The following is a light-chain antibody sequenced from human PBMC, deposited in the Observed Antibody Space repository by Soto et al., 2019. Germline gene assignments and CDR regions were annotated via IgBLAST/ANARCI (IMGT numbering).Light chain of an antibody. CDR3: QSYDSSLRGYV. V-gene: IGLV1-40*01. J-gene: IGLJ1*01. CDR1: SANIGAAYN. Sequence: QSVLTQPPSVSGAPGQRVTISCTGSSANIGAAYNVDWYQQLPGTAPKLLIYGNNNRPLGVPARFSGSKSGTSASLAIAGVQAEDEGNYYCQSYDSSLRGYVFGTGTKVT. CDR2: GNN.